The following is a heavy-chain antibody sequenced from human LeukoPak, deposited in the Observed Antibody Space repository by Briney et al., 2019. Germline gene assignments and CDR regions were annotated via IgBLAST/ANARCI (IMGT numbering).Heavy chain of an antibody. Sequence: GGSLRLSCVASGFTFSSYNMNWVRQAPGKGLEWVSSISSSSSYIYYADSVKGRFTISRDNAKDSLYLQMISLRAEDTAVYYCARDLSVGAKPDLGFDYWGQGTLVTVSS. D-gene: IGHD1-26*01. CDR2: ISSSSSYI. CDR1: GFTFSSYN. CDR3: ARDLSVGAKPDLGFDY. J-gene: IGHJ4*02. V-gene: IGHV3-21*01.